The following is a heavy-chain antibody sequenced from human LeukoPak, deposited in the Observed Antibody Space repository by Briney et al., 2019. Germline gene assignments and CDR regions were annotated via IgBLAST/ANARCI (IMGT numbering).Heavy chain of an antibody. CDR3: ARDSSSQYYYYGMDV. D-gene: IGHD6-6*01. V-gene: IGHV3-53*01. CDR2: IYSGGST. Sequence: AGGSLRLSCAASGFTVSSNYMSWVRQAPGKGLEWVSVIYSGGSTYYADSVKGRFTISRDNSKNSLYLQMNSLRAEDTAVYYCARDSSSQYYYYGMDVWGQGTTVTVSS. CDR1: GFTVSSNY. J-gene: IGHJ6*02.